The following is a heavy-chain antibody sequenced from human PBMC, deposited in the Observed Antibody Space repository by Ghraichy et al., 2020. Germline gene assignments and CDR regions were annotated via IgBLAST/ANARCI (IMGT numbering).Heavy chain of an antibody. CDR2: IYSSGTT. J-gene: IGHJ4*02. D-gene: IGHD6-19*01. CDR1: GGSISNYY. Sequence: LSLTCTVSGGSISNYYWSWIRQPPGKGLEWIGYIYSSGTTTYNPSLESRVTILIDTSRTQISLKLSSVSAADTALYYCAREYHSGHDYWGQGTLVTVSS. V-gene: IGHV4-59*01. CDR3: AREYHSGHDY.